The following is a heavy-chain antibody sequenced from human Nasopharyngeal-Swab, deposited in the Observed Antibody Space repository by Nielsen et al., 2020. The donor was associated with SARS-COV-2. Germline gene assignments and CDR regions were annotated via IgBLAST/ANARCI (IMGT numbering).Heavy chain of an antibody. D-gene: IGHD3-22*01. Sequence: GESLKISCAASGFTFSSYGMHWVRQAPGKGLEWVAVIWYDGSNKYYADSVKGRFTISRDNSKNTLYLQMNSLRAEDTAVYYCARDSPGTDSSGYDDAFDIWGQGTTVTVSS. J-gene: IGHJ3*02. CDR1: GFTFSSYG. V-gene: IGHV3-33*01. CDR3: ARDSPGTDSSGYDDAFDI. CDR2: IWYDGSNK.